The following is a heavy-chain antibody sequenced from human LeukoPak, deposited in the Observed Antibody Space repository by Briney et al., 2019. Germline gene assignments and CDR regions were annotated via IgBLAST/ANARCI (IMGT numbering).Heavy chain of an antibody. V-gene: IGHV1-18*01. J-gene: IGHJ4*02. Sequence: ASVKVSCKTSGYSENFYGITWVRQVAGQGLEWMGWISAYNGNTNYAQKLQGRVTMTTDTSTSTAYMELRSLRSDDTAVYYCARGYYYGSGTPLDYWGQGTLVTVSS. D-gene: IGHD3-10*01. CDR3: ARGYYYGSGTPLDY. CDR1: GYSENFYG. CDR2: ISAYNGNT.